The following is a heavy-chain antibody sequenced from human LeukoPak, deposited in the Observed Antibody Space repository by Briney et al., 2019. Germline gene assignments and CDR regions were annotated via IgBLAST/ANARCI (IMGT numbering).Heavy chain of an antibody. D-gene: IGHD1-14*01. Sequence: AGGSLRLSCAASGFNFRAYWMSWARQAPGKGLEGVASLNQDADREYYVDSVKGRFTISRDNAKNSLYLQMDSLRVEDTAVYYCARATTASARDHWGQGTLVTVSS. J-gene: IGHJ4*02. CDR3: ARATTASARDH. CDR2: LNQDADRE. CDR1: GFNFRAYW. V-gene: IGHV3-7*01.